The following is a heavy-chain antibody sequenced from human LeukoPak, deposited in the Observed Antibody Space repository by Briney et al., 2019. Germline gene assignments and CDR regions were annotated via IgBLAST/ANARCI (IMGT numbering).Heavy chain of an antibody. D-gene: IGHD4-17*01. V-gene: IGHV5-10-1*01. J-gene: IGHJ4*02. CDR1: GYSFTSYW. CDR3: APYDGDYTPRGY. CDR2: IDPSDSYT. Sequence: GESLRISCKGSGYSFTSYWISWVRQVPGKGLEWMGRIDPSDSYTNYSPSFQGHVTISADKSISTAYLQWSSLKASDTAMYYCAPYDGDYTPRGYWGQGTLVTVSS.